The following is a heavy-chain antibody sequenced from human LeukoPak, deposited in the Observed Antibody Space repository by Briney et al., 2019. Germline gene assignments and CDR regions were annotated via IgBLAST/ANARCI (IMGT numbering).Heavy chain of an antibody. CDR1: GGSISSGDYY. V-gene: IGHV4-30-4*01. J-gene: IGHJ6*02. CDR3: AREHAYCGGHCHHYYYYGMDV. D-gene: IGHD2-21*02. CDR2: IYYSGST. Sequence: PSETLSLTCTVSGGSISSGDYYWSWIRQPPGKGLEWIGYIYYSGSTYYNPSLKSRVTISVDTSKNQFSLKLSSVTAADTAVYYCAREHAYCGGHCHHYYYYGMDVWGQGTTVTVSS.